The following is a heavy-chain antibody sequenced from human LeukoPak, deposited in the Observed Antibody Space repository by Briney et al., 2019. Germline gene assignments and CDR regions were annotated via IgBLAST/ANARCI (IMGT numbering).Heavy chain of an antibody. V-gene: IGHV3-30*02. CDR1: GFTFSSYG. J-gene: IGHJ4*02. D-gene: IGHD3-10*01. CDR3: AKDNAYYYADY. CDR2: IGYDGRNK. Sequence: PGGSLRLSCAASGFTFSSYGIHWDRQAPGKGLEWVTFIGYDGRNKYYADSVKGRFTISRDNSKNTLYLQMNSLRAEDTAVYYCAKDNAYYYADYWGQGTLVTVSS.